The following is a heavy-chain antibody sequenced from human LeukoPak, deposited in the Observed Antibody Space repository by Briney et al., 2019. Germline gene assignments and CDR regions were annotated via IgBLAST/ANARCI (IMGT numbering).Heavy chain of an antibody. Sequence: PGGSLRLSCEASGFTFGSHAMYWVRQAPGMGLEWVAGIFGSGGSPHYADSVKGRFTISRDNSRNTVYLQINSLRAEDTAVYWGKTTVGYSSGQKPAWPVDYWGQGTLVTVSS. CDR2: IFGSGGSP. CDR1: GFTFGSHA. J-gene: IGHJ4*02. CDR3: KTTVGYSSGQKPAWPVDY. V-gene: IGHV3-23*01. D-gene: IGHD5-18*01.